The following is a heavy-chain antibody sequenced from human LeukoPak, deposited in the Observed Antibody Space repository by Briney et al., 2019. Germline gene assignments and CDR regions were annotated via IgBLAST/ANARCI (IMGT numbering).Heavy chain of an antibody. J-gene: IGHJ6*02. Sequence: GGSLRLSCAASGFTFSSYSMNWVRQAPGKGLEWVSSISSSSSYIYYADSVKGRFTISRDNAKNSQYLQMNSLRAEDTAVYYCARVYSSSWYGVHGMDVWGQGTTVTVSS. CDR1: GFTFSSYS. D-gene: IGHD6-13*01. CDR3: ARVYSSSWYGVHGMDV. V-gene: IGHV3-21*01. CDR2: ISSSSSYI.